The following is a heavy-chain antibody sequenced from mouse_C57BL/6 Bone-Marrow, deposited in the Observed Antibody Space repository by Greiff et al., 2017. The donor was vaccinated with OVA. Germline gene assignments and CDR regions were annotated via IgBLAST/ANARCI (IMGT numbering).Heavy chain of an antibody. CDR2: IDPSDSYT. Sequence: VQLQQPGAELVRPGTSVKLSCKASGYTFTSYWMHWVKQRPGQGLEWIGVIDPSDSYTNYNQKFKGKATLTVDTSSSTAYMQLSSLTSEDSAVYYCARRWSAWFAYWGQGTLVTVSA. J-gene: IGHJ3*01. CDR3: ARRWSAWFAY. V-gene: IGHV1-59*01. CDR1: GYTFTSYW. D-gene: IGHD2-3*01.